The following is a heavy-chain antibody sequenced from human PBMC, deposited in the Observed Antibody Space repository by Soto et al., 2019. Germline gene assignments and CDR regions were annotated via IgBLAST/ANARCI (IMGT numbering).Heavy chain of an antibody. Sequence: GGSLRLSCAASGFTFSSYAMHWVRQAPGKGLEWVAVISYDGSNKYYADSVKGRFTISRDNSKNTLYLQMNSLRAEDTAVYYCARGWHKYYFDYWGQGTLVTVSS. CDR2: ISYDGSNK. J-gene: IGHJ4*02. V-gene: IGHV3-30-3*01. CDR1: GFTFSSYA. D-gene: IGHD2-15*01. CDR3: ARGWHKYYFDY.